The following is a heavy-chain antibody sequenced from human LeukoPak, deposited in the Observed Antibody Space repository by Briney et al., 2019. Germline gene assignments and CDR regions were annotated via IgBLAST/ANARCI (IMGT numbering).Heavy chain of an antibody. Sequence: PSETLSLTCAVSGYSISSSYYWGWIRQPPGKGLEWIGSIYHSGSTYYNPSLKSRVTISVDTSKNQFSLKLSSVTAADTAVYYCARACSSTSCYGWFDPWGQGTLVTVSS. V-gene: IGHV4-38-2*01. D-gene: IGHD2-2*01. CDR1: GYSISSSYY. J-gene: IGHJ5*02. CDR2: IYHSGST. CDR3: ARACSSTSCYGWFDP.